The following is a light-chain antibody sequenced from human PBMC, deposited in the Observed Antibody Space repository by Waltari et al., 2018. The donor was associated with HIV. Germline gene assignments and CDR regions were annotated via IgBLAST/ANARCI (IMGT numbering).Light chain of an antibody. CDR3: GTWDDSLNAYV. J-gene: IGLJ1*01. CDR1: SSNIGINP. Sequence: SVLPHPPSASGAPGQRVIISCSGSSSNIGINPVTWNQQLPATAPKVLIYFNKLRPSGVPDRFSGSKSGTSASLAITGLQSEDEADYYCGTWDDSLNAYVFGTGTTVTVL. V-gene: IGLV1-44*01. CDR2: FNK.